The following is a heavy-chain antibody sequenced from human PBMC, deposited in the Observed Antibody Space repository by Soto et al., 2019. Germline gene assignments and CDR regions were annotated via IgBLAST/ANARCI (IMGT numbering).Heavy chain of an antibody. J-gene: IGHJ4*02. V-gene: IGHV4-34*01. CDR1: GGSFSGYY. Sequence: SETLSLTCAVYGGSFSGYYWTWIRQPPGKGLEWIGEVNRRGSTNYNPSLKDRVTISVDTSKNQFSLKLTSVAAADTAIYYCGRAGDNSGYCDYWGQGIQVTAPQ. CDR3: GRAGDNSGYCDY. CDR2: VNRRGST. D-gene: IGHD3-22*01.